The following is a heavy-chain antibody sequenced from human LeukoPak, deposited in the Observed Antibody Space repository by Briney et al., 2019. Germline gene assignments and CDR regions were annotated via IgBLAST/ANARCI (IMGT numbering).Heavy chain of an antibody. V-gene: IGHV4-59*01. CDR2: IHYSEST. CDR3: ARRITMVRGVMRLDAFDI. D-gene: IGHD3-10*01. Sequence: SETLSLTCTVSGGSIRSYYWGWIRQLPGKGLERIGYIHYSESTNYNPSLKSRVTISVDTSKNQFSLKLSSVTAADTAVYYCARRITMVRGVMRLDAFDIWGQGTMVTVSS. CDR1: GGSIRSYY. J-gene: IGHJ3*02.